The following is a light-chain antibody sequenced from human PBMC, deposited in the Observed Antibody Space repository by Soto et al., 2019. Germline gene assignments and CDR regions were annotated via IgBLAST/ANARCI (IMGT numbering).Light chain of an antibody. CDR3: QHYRRTPS. J-gene: IGKJ4*01. V-gene: IGKV3-15*01. CDR1: QSVSSN. Sequence: EIVMTQSPATLSVSPGERATLSCRASQSVSSNLAWYQQKPGRAPRLLIYGASTRATGIPARFSGSGSGTELANTRRSLKYEDCEGYYCQHYRRTPSFGGGTKADI. CDR2: GAS.